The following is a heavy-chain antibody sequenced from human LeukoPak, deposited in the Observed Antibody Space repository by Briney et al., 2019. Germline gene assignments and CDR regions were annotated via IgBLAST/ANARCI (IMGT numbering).Heavy chain of an antibody. D-gene: IGHD3-3*01. CDR1: GGSISSYY. V-gene: IGHV4-59*08. CDR3: ARYRVTIFGVVISPYGMDV. CDR2: IYYSGST. Sequence: PSETLSLTCTVSGGSISSYYWSWIRQPPGKGLEWIGNIYYSGSTNYNPSLKSRVTISVDTSKNQFSLKLSSVTAADTAVYYCARYRVTIFGVVISPYGMDVWGQGTTVTVSS. J-gene: IGHJ6*02.